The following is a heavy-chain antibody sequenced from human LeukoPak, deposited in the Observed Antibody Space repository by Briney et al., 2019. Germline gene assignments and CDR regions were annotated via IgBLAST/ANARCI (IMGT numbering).Heavy chain of an antibody. V-gene: IGHV3-30*14. Sequence: GGSLRLSCAASGFTFSSYAMHWVRQAPGKGLEWVAVISYDGSNKYYADSVKGRFTISRDNSKNTLYLQMNSLRAEDTAVYYCARGWDYDILTGPDAFDIWGQGTMVTVSS. D-gene: IGHD3-9*01. CDR1: GFTFSSYA. CDR2: ISYDGSNK. CDR3: ARGWDYDILTGPDAFDI. J-gene: IGHJ3*02.